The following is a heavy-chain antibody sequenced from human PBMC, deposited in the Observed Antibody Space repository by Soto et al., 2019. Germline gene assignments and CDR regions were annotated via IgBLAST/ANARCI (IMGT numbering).Heavy chain of an antibody. CDR1: GFTFSSYS. D-gene: IGHD3-10*01. J-gene: IGHJ4*02. V-gene: IGHV3-21*01. CDR2: ISSSSSYI. Sequence: GGSLRLSCAASGFTFSSYSMNWVRQAPGKGLEWVSSISSSSSYIYYADSVKGRFTIPRDNAKNSLYLQMNSLRAEDTAVYYCARSPIDYYGSGSYPQGPFDYWGQGTLVTVSS. CDR3: ARSPIDYYGSGSYPQGPFDY.